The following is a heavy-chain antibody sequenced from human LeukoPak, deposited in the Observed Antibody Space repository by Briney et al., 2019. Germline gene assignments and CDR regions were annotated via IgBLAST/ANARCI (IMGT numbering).Heavy chain of an antibody. J-gene: IGHJ1*01. CDR3: ARDGKLYCSSTSCYRLSYFQH. CDR1: GFTVSSNY. Sequence: GGSLRLSCAASGFTVSSNYMSWVRQAPGKGLEWVAVISYDGSNKYYADSVKGRFTISRDNSKNTLYLQMNSLRAEDTAVYYCARDGKLYCSSTSCYRLSYFQHWGQGTLVTVSS. CDR2: ISYDGSNK. D-gene: IGHD2-2*02. V-gene: IGHV3-30-3*01.